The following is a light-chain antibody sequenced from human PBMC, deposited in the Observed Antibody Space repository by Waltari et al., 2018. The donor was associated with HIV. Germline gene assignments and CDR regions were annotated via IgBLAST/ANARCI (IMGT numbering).Light chain of an antibody. CDR2: DAN. CDR3: ASYTITSTLV. J-gene: IGLJ3*02. Sequence: QSALTQPASVSGSLGQSITISCIGTSSAIATYNYVSWYQHHPDKAPRIVIYDANSRPSGVPFRFSGSKSGNTASLTISGLQAEDEADYYCASYTITSTLVFGGGTKVTVL. CDR1: SSAIATYNY. V-gene: IGLV2-14*01.